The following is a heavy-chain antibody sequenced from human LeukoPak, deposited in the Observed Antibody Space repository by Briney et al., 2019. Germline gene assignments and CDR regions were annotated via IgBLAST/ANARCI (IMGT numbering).Heavy chain of an antibody. CDR1: GGSISSYY. V-gene: IGHV4-59*01. D-gene: IGHD6-13*01. Sequence: SETLSLTCTVSGGSISSYYWSWIRQPPGEGLEWLGYIYYSGSTNYNPSLKSRVTISVDTSKNQFSLKLSSATAADTAVYYCASHRSSSWYRRAHDYWGQGTLVTVSS. CDR3: ASHRSSSWYRRAHDY. CDR2: IYYSGST. J-gene: IGHJ4*02.